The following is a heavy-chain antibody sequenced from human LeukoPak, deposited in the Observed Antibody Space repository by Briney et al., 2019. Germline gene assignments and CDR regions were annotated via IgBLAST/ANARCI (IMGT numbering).Heavy chain of an antibody. D-gene: IGHD3-3*01. J-gene: IGHJ6*03. CDR2: INPSGGGT. CDR1: GYTFNIYY. V-gene: IGHV1-46*02. Sequence: ASVKVSCKASGYTFNIYYIHWLRQAPGQGLEWMGIINPSGGGTTYAQKFQGRVTMTRDTSTSTVYMELSSLRSEDTAVYYCARYDDYFHMDVWGKGTTVTVSS. CDR3: ARYDDYFHMDV.